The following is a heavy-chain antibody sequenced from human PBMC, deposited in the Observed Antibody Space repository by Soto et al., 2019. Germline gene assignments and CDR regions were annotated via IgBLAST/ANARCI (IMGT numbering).Heavy chain of an antibody. V-gene: IGHV4-4*07. CDR1: GGSISSYY. CDR3: ARDPGSSGWYGGWFDP. CDR2: IYTSGRT. D-gene: IGHD6-19*01. Sequence: SETLSLTCTVSGGSISSYYWSWIRQPAGKGLEWIGRIYTSGRTNYNPSLKSRGTMSVDTSISTAYMELSRLRSDDTAVYYCARDPGSSGWYGGWFDPWGQGTLVTVSS. J-gene: IGHJ5*02.